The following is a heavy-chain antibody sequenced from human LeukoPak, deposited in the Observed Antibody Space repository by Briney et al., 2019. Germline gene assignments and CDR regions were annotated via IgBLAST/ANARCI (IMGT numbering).Heavy chain of an antibody. J-gene: IGHJ4*02. CDR2: IIPILGIA. CDR1: GYTFTSYG. V-gene: IGHV1-69*04. CDR3: ARDVIKCPLCSGSYGSDY. Sequence: ASVKVSCKASGYTFTSYGISWVRQAPGQGLEWMGRIIPILGIANYAQKFQGRVTITADKSTSTAYMELSSLRSEDTAVYYCARDVIKCPLCSGSYGSDYWGQGTLVTVSS. D-gene: IGHD3-10*02.